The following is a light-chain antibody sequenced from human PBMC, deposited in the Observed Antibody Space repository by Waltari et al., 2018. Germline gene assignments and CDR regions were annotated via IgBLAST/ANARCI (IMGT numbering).Light chain of an antibody. CDR2: LGS. CDR1: QSLLHSNGYNY. Sequence: DIVMTQSPLSLPVTPGEPASISCRSSQSLLHSNGYNYLDWYLQKPGQSPQLLIYLGSNRASGVPGRFSGSGSGTDFTLKISRVEAEDVGVYYCMQALQTPPGTFGGGTKVEIK. V-gene: IGKV2-28*01. J-gene: IGKJ4*01. CDR3: MQALQTPPGT.